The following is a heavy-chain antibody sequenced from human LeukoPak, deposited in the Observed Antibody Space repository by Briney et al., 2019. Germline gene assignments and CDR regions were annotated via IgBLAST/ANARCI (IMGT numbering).Heavy chain of an antibody. J-gene: IGHJ3*02. V-gene: IGHV3-64D*09. Sequence: GGSLRLSCAASGFPFASYHLHWVRQAPGKGLQYVSGITPNGGSTYYADSVKGRFTISRDNSKNTLYLQMASLRVEDTAVYYCVAFDIWGQGTMVTVSS. CDR3: VAFDI. CDR1: GFPFASYH. CDR2: ITPNGGST.